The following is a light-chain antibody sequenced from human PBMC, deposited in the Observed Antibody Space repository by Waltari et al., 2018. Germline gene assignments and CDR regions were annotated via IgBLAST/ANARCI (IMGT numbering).Light chain of an antibody. Sequence: QTVVTQEPSFSVSPGGTVTLTCGLNSGSVSTNNYPSWYQQTPGPAPRTLIYSTNTRSSGVPDRFSGSILGNKAALTITGAQADDESDYYCVLYMGSGISVFGGGTKLTVL. CDR3: VLYMGSGISV. V-gene: IGLV8-61*01. CDR1: SGSVSTNNY. J-gene: IGLJ2*01. CDR2: STN.